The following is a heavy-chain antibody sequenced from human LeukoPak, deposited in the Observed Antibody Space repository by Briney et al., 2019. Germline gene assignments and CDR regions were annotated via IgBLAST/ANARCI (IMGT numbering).Heavy chain of an antibody. CDR2: IYYSGST. CDR1: GGSISSYY. J-gene: IGHJ4*02. V-gene: IGHV4-59*01. CDR3: ARGISSSWTGPTTFDY. D-gene: IGHD6-13*01. Sequence: SETLSLTCTVSGGSISSYYWSWIRQPPGKGLEWIGYIYYSGSTNYNPSLKSRVTISVDTSKNQFSLKLSSVTAADTAVYYCARGISSSWTGPTTFDYWGQGTLVTVSS.